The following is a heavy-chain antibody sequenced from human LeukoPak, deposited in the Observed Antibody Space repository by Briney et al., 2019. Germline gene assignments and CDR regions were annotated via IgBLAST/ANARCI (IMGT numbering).Heavy chain of an antibody. J-gene: IGHJ4*02. CDR1: GFTFSSYA. V-gene: IGHV3-64*01. CDR3: ARGTYYDSSGYYFFDY. D-gene: IGHD3-22*01. Sequence: GGSLRLSCAASGFTFSSYAMHWVRQAPGKGPEYVSTISSNGGSTYYVNSVKGRFTISRDNSKNTLFLQMGSLRAEDMAVYYCARGTYYDSSGYYFFDYWGQGTLVTVSS. CDR2: ISSNGGST.